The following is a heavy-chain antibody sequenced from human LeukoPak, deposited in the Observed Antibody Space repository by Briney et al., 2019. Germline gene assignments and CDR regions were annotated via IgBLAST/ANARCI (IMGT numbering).Heavy chain of an antibody. J-gene: IGHJ4*02. CDR1: GFTLTNNA. Sequence: GRSLRLSCAASGFTLTNNAMSWVRQAPGKGLEWVSVISGNDGSTYYAHSVKGRFTISRDNSRNTLYLQMNSLRAEDTAIYNCAKTAGGSIYGYIEYWGQGILVTVSS. V-gene: IGHV3-23*01. CDR3: AKTAGGSIYGYIEY. D-gene: IGHD3-16*02. CDR2: ISGNDGST.